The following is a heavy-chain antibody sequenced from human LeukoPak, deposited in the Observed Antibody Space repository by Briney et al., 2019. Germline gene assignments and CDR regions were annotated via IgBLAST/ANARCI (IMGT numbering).Heavy chain of an antibody. Sequence: ASVKVSCKASGYTFTSYDINWVRQATGQGLEWMGWMNHNSGNTGYAQKFQGRVTMTRNTSISTAYMELSSLRSEDTAVYYCARGSYNWNDYYYYGMGVWGQGTTVTVSS. CDR2: MNHNSGNT. CDR3: ARGSYNWNDYYYYGMGV. CDR1: GYTFTSYD. J-gene: IGHJ6*02. V-gene: IGHV1-8*01. D-gene: IGHD1-20*01.